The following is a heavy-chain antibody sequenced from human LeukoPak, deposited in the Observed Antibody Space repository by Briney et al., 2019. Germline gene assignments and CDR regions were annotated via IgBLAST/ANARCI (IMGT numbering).Heavy chain of an antibody. CDR1: GYTFTSYY. J-gene: IGHJ4*02. V-gene: IGHV1-46*01. D-gene: IGHD6-13*01. Sequence: ASVKVSCKASGYTFTSYYMHWVRQAPGQGLEWMAIINPSAGSTSYAQKFQGRVTMTRDTSTSTVYMELSSLRSEDTAVYYCARDSGAAGVAGYWGQGTLVTVSS. CDR2: INPSAGST. CDR3: ARDSGAAGVAGY.